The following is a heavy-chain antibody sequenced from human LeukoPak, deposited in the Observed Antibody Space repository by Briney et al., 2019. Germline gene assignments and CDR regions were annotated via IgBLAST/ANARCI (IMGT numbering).Heavy chain of an antibody. Sequence: SETPSLTCAVYGGSFSGYYWSWIRQPPGKGLEWIGEINHSGSTNYNPSLKSRVTISVDTSKNQFSLKLSSVTAADTAVYYCAHSHSSPDAFDIWGQGTMVTVSS. V-gene: IGHV4-34*01. CDR1: GGSFSGYY. CDR2: INHSGST. D-gene: IGHD6-6*01. J-gene: IGHJ3*02. CDR3: AHSHSSPDAFDI.